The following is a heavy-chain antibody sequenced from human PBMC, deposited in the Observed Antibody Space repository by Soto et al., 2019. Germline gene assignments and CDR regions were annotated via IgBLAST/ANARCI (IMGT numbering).Heavy chain of an antibody. CDR2: INAGNGNT. D-gene: IGHD6-13*01. CDR1: GYTFTSYA. Sequence: ASVKVSCKASGYTFTSYAMHWVRQAPGQRLEWMGWINAGNGNTKYSQKFQGRVTITRDTSASTAYMELSSLRSEDTAVYYCARDAWVSSWARLGTPRYYYGMDVWGQGTTVTVLL. CDR3: ARDAWVSSWARLGTPRYYYGMDV. V-gene: IGHV1-3*01. J-gene: IGHJ6*02.